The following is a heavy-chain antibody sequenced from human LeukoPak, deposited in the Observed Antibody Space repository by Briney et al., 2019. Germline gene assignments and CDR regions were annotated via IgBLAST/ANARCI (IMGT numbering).Heavy chain of an antibody. J-gene: IGHJ5*02. CDR1: GYSFTSYW. CDR3: ARQVWAAAGTGWFDP. V-gene: IGHV5-51*01. CDR2: IYPGDSDT. D-gene: IGHD6-13*01. Sequence: GKSLKISCKGSGYSFTSYWIGWVRQMPGKGLEWMGIIYPGDSDTRYSPSFQGQVTISADKSISTAYLQWSSLKASDTAMYYCARQVWAAAGTGWFDPWGQGTLVTVSS.